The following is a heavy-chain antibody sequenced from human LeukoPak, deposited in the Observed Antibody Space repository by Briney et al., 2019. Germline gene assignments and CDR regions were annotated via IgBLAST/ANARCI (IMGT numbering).Heavy chain of an antibody. D-gene: IGHD6-19*01. CDR3: ARVQYSSGRGELDY. J-gene: IGHJ4*02. CDR2: INAGNGNT. V-gene: IGHV1-3*01. Sequence: ASVKVSFKASGYTFTSYAMHWVRQAPGQRLEWMGWINAGNGNTKYSQKFQGRVTITRDTSASTAYMELSGLRSEDTAVYYCARVQYSSGRGELDYWGQGTLLTVSS. CDR1: GYTFTSYA.